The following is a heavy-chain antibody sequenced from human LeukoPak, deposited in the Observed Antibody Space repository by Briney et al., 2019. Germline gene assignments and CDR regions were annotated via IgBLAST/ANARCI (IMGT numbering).Heavy chain of an antibody. CDR1: GFTFSIYA. J-gene: IGHJ4*02. CDR2: IRYDGSNT. V-gene: IGHV3-30*02. CDR3: AKGVGAKDRASLTWDY. D-gene: IGHD1-26*01. Sequence: GGSLRLSCAASGFTFSIYAMHWVRQAPGKGLEWVAFIRYDGSNTYYADSVKGRFTISRDNSKNTLYLQMNSLRAADTAVYYCAKGVGAKDRASLTWDYWGQGTLVTVSS.